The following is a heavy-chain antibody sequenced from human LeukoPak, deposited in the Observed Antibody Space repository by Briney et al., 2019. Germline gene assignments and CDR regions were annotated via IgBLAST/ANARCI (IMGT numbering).Heavy chain of an antibody. CDR1: GGSFSGYY. CDR2: INHKGLVWIGEINRIGST. D-gene: IGHD3-22*01. V-gene: IGHV4-34*01. Sequence: SETLSLTCAVYGGSFSGYYWSWIRQPPGRGLEWIGEINHKGLVWIGEINRIGSTNYNPSLKSRVTISGDTSKNWLSLRLSSVTAADTAVYYCARVGSSGYLDYWGQGTLVTVSS. CDR3: ARVGSSGYLDY. J-gene: IGHJ4*02.